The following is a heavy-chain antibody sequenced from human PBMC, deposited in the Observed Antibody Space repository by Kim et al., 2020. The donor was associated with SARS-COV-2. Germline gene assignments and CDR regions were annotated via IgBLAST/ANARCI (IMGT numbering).Heavy chain of an antibody. CDR2: IRTETYGGST. Sequence: GGSLRLSCTASGFTFGDYAMSWVRQAPGKGLEWVSVIRTETYGGSTEYAASGKGRFTSSSDESKIIVYLQWSSLKTEDTSVYFCTRDRGGSYSGYLDYWGQGTLVTVSS. CDR1: GFTFGDYA. J-gene: IGHJ4*02. D-gene: IGHD1-26*01. CDR3: TRDRGGSYSGYLDY. V-gene: IGHV3-49*04.